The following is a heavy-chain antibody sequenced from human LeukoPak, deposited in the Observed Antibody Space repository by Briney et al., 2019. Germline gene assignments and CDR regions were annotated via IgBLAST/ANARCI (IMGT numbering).Heavy chain of an antibody. J-gene: IGHJ4*02. Sequence: SETLSLTCTVSGASISSYYWSWIRQPPGKGLEWIGYIHYSGSTNYNRSLKRRVTISVDTSKNQFSLKVTSVPAADTAVYYCARDTMGDGYGHFDYWGQGNLVTVSS. V-gene: IGHV4-59*01. CDR2: IHYSGST. CDR3: ARDTMGDGYGHFDY. D-gene: IGHD2-21*02. CDR1: GASISSYY.